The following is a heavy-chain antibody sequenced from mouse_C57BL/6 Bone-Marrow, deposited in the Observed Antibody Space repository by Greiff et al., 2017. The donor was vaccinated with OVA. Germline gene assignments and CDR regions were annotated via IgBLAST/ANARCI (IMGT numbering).Heavy chain of an antibody. J-gene: IGHJ2*01. CDR1: GYTFTSYW. D-gene: IGHD1-1*01. V-gene: IGHV1-59*01. Sequence: VQLQQPGAELVRPGTSVKLSCKASGYTFTSYWMHWVKQRPGQGLEWIGVIDPSDSYTNYNQKFKGKATLTVDTSSSTAYMQLSSLTSEDSAVYYCARGDYVSSLYYFDYWGQGTTLTVSS. CDR3: ARGDYVSSLYYFDY. CDR2: IDPSDSYT.